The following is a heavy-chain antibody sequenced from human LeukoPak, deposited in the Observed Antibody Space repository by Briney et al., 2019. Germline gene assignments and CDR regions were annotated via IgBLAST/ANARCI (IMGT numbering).Heavy chain of an antibody. D-gene: IGHD4-11*01. CDR3: ARASVTYYYYYYMDV. CDR2: IYYSGST. V-gene: IGHV4-59*01. CDR1: GGSISSYY. J-gene: IGHJ6*03. Sequence: SETLSLTCTVSGGSISSYYWSWIRQPPGKGLEWIGYIYYSGSTNYNPSLKSRVTISLDTSKNQFSLKLSSVTAADTAVYYCARASVTYYYYYYMDVWGKGTTVTASS.